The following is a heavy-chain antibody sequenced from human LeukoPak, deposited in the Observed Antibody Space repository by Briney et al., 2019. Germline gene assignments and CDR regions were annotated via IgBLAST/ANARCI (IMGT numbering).Heavy chain of an antibody. CDR2: IYYSGST. V-gene: IGHV4-39*01. CDR1: GGSVSSSDYY. D-gene: IGHD3-22*01. J-gene: IGHJ5*02. Sequence: PSETLPLTCTVSGGSVSSSDYYWGWIRQPPGKGLEWIGSIYYSGSTYYKSSLKSRVTIFIDTSNNRLSLRLSSVTAADTAVYYCARPGSAYPSSRVDRWGQGTLVTVSS. CDR3: ARPGSAYPSSRVDR.